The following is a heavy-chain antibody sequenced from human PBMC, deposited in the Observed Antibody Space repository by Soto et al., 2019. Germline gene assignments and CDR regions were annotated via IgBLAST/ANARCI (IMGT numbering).Heavy chain of an antibody. CDR3: AREEAGGNWNYFDY. CDR2: INPNSGGT. J-gene: IGHJ4*02. D-gene: IGHD2-15*01. Sequence: GSVKGSFKASGYTFTRHYMHWGRQAPGQGLEWMGWINPNSGGTNYAQKFQGWVTMTRDTSISTVYMELSRLRSDDTAVYYCAREEAGGNWNYFDYWGQGTLVTVSS. V-gene: IGHV1-2*04. CDR1: GYTFTRHY.